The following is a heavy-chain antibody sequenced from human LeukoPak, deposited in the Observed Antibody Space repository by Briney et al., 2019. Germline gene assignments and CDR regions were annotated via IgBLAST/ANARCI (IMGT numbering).Heavy chain of an antibody. V-gene: IGHV5-51*01. CDR3: VRSGHYGGNSDDAFD. CDR1: GYSFTSYW. J-gene: IGHJ3*02. CDR2: IYPGDSDT. D-gene: IGHD4-23*01. Sequence: GESLKISCKGSGYSFTSYWIGWVRQMPGKGLEWMGIIYPGDSDTRYSPSFQGQVTISADKSISTAYLQWSSLRASDTAMYYCVRSGHYGGNSDDAFDMGPRDNGHRLF.